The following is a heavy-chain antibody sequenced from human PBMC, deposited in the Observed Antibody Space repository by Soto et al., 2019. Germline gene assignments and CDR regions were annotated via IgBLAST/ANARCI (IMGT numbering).Heavy chain of an antibody. CDR2: IKSKTDGGTT. V-gene: IGHV3-15*01. Sequence: GESLKISCAASGFTFRNAWMSWVRQAPGKGLEWVGRIKSKTDGGTTDYAAPVKGRFTISRDDSKNTLYLQMNSLKTEDTAVYFCTTYNGGDWFDPWGQGTLVTVSS. J-gene: IGHJ5*02. CDR1: GFTFRNAW. D-gene: IGHD1-20*01. CDR3: TTYNGGDWFDP.